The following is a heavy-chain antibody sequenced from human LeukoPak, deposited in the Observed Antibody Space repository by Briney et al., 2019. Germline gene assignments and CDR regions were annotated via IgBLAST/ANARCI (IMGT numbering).Heavy chain of an antibody. CDR3: VTYASMGY. Sequence: GGSLRLSCVVSGFTFTSSWMRWARQAPGKGLDWVANIKQDGSEKHYVDSVKGRFTVSRDNAKNSLYLEMNSLRAEDTGVYYCVTYASMGYWGQGTLVTVSS. CDR1: GFTFTSSW. D-gene: IGHD2-8*01. V-gene: IGHV3-7*02. CDR2: IKQDGSEK. J-gene: IGHJ4*02.